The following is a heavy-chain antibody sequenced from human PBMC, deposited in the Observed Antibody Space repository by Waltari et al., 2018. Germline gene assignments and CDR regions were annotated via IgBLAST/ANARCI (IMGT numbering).Heavy chain of an antibody. D-gene: IGHD3-22*01. Sequence: QVQLQQWGAGLLKPSETLSLTCAVYGGSFSGYYWSWIRQPPGKGLEWIGEINHSGRTNDNPARKSRVTIAGDTAKNQFSLKLSSVTAADTAVYYCARLSMIELRGAFDIWGQGTMVTVSS. CDR3: ARLSMIELRGAFDI. CDR2: INHSGRT. CDR1: GGSFSGYY. J-gene: IGHJ3*02. V-gene: IGHV4-34*01.